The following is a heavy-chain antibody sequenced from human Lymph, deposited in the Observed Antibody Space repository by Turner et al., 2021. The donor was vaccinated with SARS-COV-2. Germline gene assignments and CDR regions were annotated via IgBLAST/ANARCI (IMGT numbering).Heavy chain of an antibody. CDR1: GGSISSYY. J-gene: IGHJ6*02. V-gene: IGHV4-59*08. CDR3: ARHGFSGWYGGGMDV. Sequence: QVQLQESGPGLVKPSDTLSLTCPVSGGSISSYYWSWIRQPPGKGLEWIGYIHYSGSTNYNPSLKRRVPISVDTSKNQFFLKLNSVTAADTAVYYCARHGFSGWYGGGMDVWGQGTTVTVSS. CDR2: IHYSGST. D-gene: IGHD6-19*01.